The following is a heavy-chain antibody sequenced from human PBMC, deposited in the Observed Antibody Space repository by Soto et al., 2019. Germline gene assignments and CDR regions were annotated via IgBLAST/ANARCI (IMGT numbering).Heavy chain of an antibody. D-gene: IGHD3-9*01. Sequence: GGSLRLSCSASGFTFSSYAMHWVRQAPGKGLEHVSAISSNGGSTYYADSVKGRFTISRDNSKNTLYLQMSSLRAEDTAVYYCVKDSGHYDILTGSNWFDPWGQGTLVTVSS. CDR1: GFTFSSYA. J-gene: IGHJ5*02. CDR3: VKDSGHYDILTGSNWFDP. V-gene: IGHV3-64D*06. CDR2: ISSNGGST.